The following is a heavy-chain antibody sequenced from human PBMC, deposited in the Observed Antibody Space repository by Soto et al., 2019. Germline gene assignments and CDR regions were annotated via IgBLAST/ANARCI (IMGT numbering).Heavy chain of an antibody. Sequence: SQTLSLTCAISGDSVSSNSAAWNWIRQSPSRGLEWLGRTYYRSKWYNDYAVSVKSRITINPDTSKNQFSLQLNSVTPEDTAVYYCARQESDFWSGYYTGPYYYYGMDVWGQGXTVTVYS. J-gene: IGHJ6*02. V-gene: IGHV6-1*01. D-gene: IGHD3-3*01. CDR1: GDSVSSNSAA. CDR2: TYYRSKWYN. CDR3: ARQESDFWSGYYTGPYYYYGMDV.